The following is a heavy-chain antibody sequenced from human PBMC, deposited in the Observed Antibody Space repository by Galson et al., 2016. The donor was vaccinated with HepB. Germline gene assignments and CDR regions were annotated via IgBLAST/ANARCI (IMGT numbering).Heavy chain of an antibody. Sequence: SCKASGYSFTSYYMHWIRQAPGQGLEWMGWISPKSGDTKYVQKFQGRVTMTTDTSISTAYMEVRRLRSDDTAVYHCARGHRYSYVESWGQGTLVTVSS. D-gene: IGHD5-18*01. CDR1: GYSFTSYY. CDR3: ARGHRYSYVES. CDR2: ISPKSGDT. V-gene: IGHV1-2*02. J-gene: IGHJ4*02.